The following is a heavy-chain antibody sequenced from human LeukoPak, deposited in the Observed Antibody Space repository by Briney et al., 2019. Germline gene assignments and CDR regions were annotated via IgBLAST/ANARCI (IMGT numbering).Heavy chain of an antibody. CDR1: GYSFTSYW. D-gene: IGHD3-9*01. CDR2: IYPGDSDT. V-gene: IGHV5-51*01. J-gene: IGHJ4*02. CDR3: ARSVGYYDILTGFDY. Sequence: GESLKISCKGSGYSFTSYWIGWVRQMPGKGLEWMGIIYPGDSDTRYSPSFQGQVTISADKSISTAYLQWSSLKASDTAMYYCARSVGYYDILTGFDYWGQGTLVTVSS.